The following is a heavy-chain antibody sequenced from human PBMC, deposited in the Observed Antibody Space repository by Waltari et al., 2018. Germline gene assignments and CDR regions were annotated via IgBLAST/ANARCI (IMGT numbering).Heavy chain of an antibody. Sequence: EVQLVESGGDLIQPGRSLRLSCAASGFTFADSAMHWVRQAPGKGREWVASISWNSGIRAYADSVRDRLTISRDNARSSLYLQIDSLRPEDTALYFCARGTVGTVSGGAFDIWGQGTMVTVSS. D-gene: IGHD2-21*02. V-gene: IGHV3-9*01. J-gene: IGHJ3*02. CDR1: GFTFADSA. CDR2: ISWNSGIR. CDR3: ARGTVGTVSGGAFDI.